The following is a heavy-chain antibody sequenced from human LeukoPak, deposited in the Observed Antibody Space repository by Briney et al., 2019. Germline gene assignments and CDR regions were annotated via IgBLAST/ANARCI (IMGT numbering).Heavy chain of an antibody. CDR1: GFTFGGYG. Sequence: GGSLRFSCAGSGFTFGGYGMHWFRQTPGKGLEWVAVIAYDGSRAFDADSVTGRFTISSDNSKNTMSVQMDDLRAEDTAVYYCTRYNNDHFDYWGQGTLVTVSS. D-gene: IGHD1-14*01. CDR2: IAYDGSRA. V-gene: IGHV3-33*01. J-gene: IGHJ4*02. CDR3: TRYNNDHFDY.